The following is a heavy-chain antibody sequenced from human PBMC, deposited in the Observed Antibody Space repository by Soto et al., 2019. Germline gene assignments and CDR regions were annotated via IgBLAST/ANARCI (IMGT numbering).Heavy chain of an antibody. J-gene: IGHJ3*02. CDR2: NFWDDEK. CDR3: AHPYPYDSSGYRAFDI. V-gene: IGHV2-5*02. Sequence: QITLKESGPTLVKPTQTLTLTCTFSGFSHTTSGVGVGWIRQPPGKALEWLAINFWDDEKRYSPSLKSRLTITKDTSKNQVVLSMTNMDPVDTGTYYCAHPYPYDSSGYRAFDIWGQGTMVIVSS. D-gene: IGHD3-22*01. CDR1: GFSHTTSGVG.